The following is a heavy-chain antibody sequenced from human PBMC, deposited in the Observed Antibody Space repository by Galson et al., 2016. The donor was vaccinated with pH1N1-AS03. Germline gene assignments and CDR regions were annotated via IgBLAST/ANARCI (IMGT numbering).Heavy chain of an antibody. D-gene: IGHD6-19*01. CDR2: IYHSENT. Sequence: ETLSLPCTVSGGSINSHYWSWIRQPPGKGLEWIGSIYHSENTYYNPSLKSRVTISLDESKNQFSLRLTSVTAADTAVYYCAREATSSGQYAEFDYYYGMDVWGQGTTVTVAS. J-gene: IGHJ6*02. CDR1: GGSINSHY. V-gene: IGHV4-59*04. CDR3: AREATSSGQYAEFDYYYGMDV.